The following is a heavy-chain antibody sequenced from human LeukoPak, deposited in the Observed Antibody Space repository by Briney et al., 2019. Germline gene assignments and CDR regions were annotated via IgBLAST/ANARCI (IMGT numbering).Heavy chain of an antibody. J-gene: IGHJ3*02. V-gene: IGHV4-34*01. CDR2: INHSGST. D-gene: IGHD3-22*01. CDR1: GGSFSGYY. Sequence: SETLSLTCAVYGGSFSGYYWSWIRQPPGKGLEWIGEINHSGSTNYNPSLKSRVTISVDTSKNQFSLKLSSVTAADTAVYYCARDDLRTMIGGFDAFDIWGQGTMVTVSS. CDR3: ARDDLRTMIGGFDAFDI.